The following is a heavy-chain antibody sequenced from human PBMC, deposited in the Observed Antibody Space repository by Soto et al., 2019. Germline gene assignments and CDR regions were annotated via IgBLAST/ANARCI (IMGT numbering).Heavy chain of an antibody. Sequence: QVQLVQSGAEVKKPGAAVKVSCKASGYVFTKFAIHWVRQAPGQSLEWMGRINAGSGTIKYSQKFQDRVTMTRDTSATTAYMELSSLRSEDTAVYSCAREVRLLEWLLPEFEKWGQGTLVAVSS. CDR2: INAGSGTI. D-gene: IGHD3-3*01. J-gene: IGHJ4*02. CDR1: GYVFTKFA. CDR3: AREVRLLEWLLPEFEK. V-gene: IGHV1-3*01.